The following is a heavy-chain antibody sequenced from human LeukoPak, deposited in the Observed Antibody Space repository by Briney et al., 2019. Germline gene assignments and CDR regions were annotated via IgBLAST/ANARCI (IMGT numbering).Heavy chain of an antibody. CDR3: ARPHQGADSSSWDGNFQH. CDR1: GYSFTSYW. J-gene: IGHJ1*01. Sequence: GESLKISWKGSGYSFTSYWIGWVRQMPGKGLEWMGIIYPGDSDTRYSPSFQGQVTISADKSISTAYLQWSSLKASDTAMYYCARPHQGADSSSWDGNFQHWGQGTLVTVSS. CDR2: IYPGDSDT. D-gene: IGHD6-13*01. V-gene: IGHV5-51*01.